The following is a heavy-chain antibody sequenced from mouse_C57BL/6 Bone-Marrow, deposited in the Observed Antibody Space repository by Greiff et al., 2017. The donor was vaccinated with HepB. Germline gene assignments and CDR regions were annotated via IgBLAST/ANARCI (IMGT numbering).Heavy chain of an antibody. D-gene: IGHD1-1*01. V-gene: IGHV1-15*01. CDR3: TREEYYGGSYWYFDV. CDR2: IDPETGGT. CDR1: GYTFTDYE. J-gene: IGHJ1*03. Sequence: VQLQQSGAELVRPGASVTLSCKASGYTFTDYEMHWVKQTPVHGLEWIGAIDPETGGTAYNQKFKGKAILTADKSSSTAYMELRSLTSEDSAVYYCTREEYYGGSYWYFDVWGTGTTVTVSS.